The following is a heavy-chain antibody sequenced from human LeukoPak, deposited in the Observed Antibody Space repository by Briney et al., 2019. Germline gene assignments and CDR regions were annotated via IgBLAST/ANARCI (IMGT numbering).Heavy chain of an antibody. J-gene: IGHJ6*03. V-gene: IGHV3-30*02. CDR1: GFTFSTYS. Sequence: GGSLRLSCAASGFTFSTYSMHWVRQAPGKGLEWVAFIRYDGTNKYYADSVKGRFTISRDNSKNTLYLQMNSLRAEDTAVYYCSKGNYYDSSAYSYMDVWGKGTTVTVSS. CDR3: SKGNYYDSSAYSYMDV. CDR2: IRYDGTNK. D-gene: IGHD3-22*01.